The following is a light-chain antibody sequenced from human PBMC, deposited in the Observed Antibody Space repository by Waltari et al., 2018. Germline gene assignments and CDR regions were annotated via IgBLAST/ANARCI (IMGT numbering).Light chain of an antibody. CDR2: DVN. Sequence: HSALAQPASVSGSPGQSITISCTATSRDVGGYNYVSWYKQHPGKAPRLMIYDVNNRPSGVSNRFSGSKSGNTASLTISGLQAEDEADYYCSSFTRTNSWVFGGGTKLTVL. V-gene: IGLV2-14*03. CDR3: SSFTRTNSWV. CDR1: SRDVGGYNY. J-gene: IGLJ3*02.